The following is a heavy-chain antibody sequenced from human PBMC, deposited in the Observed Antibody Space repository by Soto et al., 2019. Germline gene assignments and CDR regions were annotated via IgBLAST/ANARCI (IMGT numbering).Heavy chain of an antibody. CDR1: GFTFSSYW. V-gene: IGHV3-74*01. J-gene: IGHJ6*03. D-gene: IGHD2-2*01. CDR2: INSDRRSK. Sequence: EVQLVESGGGLVQPGGSLRLSCAASGFTFSSYWMHWVRQAPGKGLVWVSRINSDRRSKSYADSVKGRFTISRDKSKNTLYLQMNSLRAEDTAVYYCARGHCSSTSCYVIHYYYYMDVWGKGTTVTVSS. CDR3: ARGHCSSTSCYVIHYYYYMDV.